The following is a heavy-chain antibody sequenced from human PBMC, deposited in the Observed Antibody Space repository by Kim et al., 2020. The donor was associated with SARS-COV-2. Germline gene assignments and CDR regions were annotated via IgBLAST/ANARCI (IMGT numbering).Heavy chain of an antibody. CDR3: AKQGDVLRYFDWVLAFD. CDR1: GFTFSSYA. V-gene: IGHV3-23*03. CDR2: IYSGGSST. Sequence: GGSLRLSCAASGFTFSSYAMSWVRQAPGKGLEWVSVIYSGGSSTYYADSAKGRFTISRDNSKNTLYLQMNSPRAEDTAVYYCAKQGDVLRYFDWVLAFD. J-gene: IGHJ4*01. D-gene: IGHD3-9*01.